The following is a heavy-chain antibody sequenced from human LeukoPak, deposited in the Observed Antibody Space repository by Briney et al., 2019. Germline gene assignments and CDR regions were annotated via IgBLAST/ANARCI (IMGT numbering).Heavy chain of an antibody. D-gene: IGHD3-10*01. CDR2: ISYDGSNK. V-gene: IGHV3-30*03. CDR1: GFTFSSYG. J-gene: IGHJ3*02. Sequence: GGSLRLSCAASGFTFSSYGMHWVRQAPGKGLEWVAVISYDGSNKYYADSVKGRFTISRDNFKNTLYLQMNSLRAEDTAVYYCARERHYDAFDIWGQGTMVTVSS. CDR3: ARERHYDAFDI.